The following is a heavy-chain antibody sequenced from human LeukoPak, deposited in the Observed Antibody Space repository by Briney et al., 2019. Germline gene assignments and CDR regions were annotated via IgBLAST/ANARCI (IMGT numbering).Heavy chain of an antibody. Sequence: SETLSLTCTVSGGSISGSSYYWGWIRQPPGKGLEWIGSIYYSGSTYYNPSLKSRVTISVDTSKNQFSLKLSSVTAADTAVYYCARQPAPFQSGGVYWGQGTLVTVSS. CDR2: IYYSGST. D-gene: IGHD6-25*01. J-gene: IGHJ4*02. CDR1: GGSISGSSYY. V-gene: IGHV4-39*01. CDR3: ARQPAPFQSGGVY.